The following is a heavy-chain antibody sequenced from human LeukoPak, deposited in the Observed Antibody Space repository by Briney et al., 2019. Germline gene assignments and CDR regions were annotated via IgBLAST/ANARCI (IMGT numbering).Heavy chain of an antibody. CDR2: ISSNGGST. D-gene: IGHD1-26*01. CDR1: VFTFHNYN. CDR3: VKDIVGVSYVTVD. J-gene: IGHJ4*02. Sequence: GGSLPLPHSHCVFTFHNYNMNLVGQAPGQGLEYVSAISSNGGSTYYADSVKGRFTISRDNSKNTLYLQMSSLRAEDTAVYYCVKDIVGVSYVTVDWGQGTLVTVSS. V-gene: IGHV3-64D*06.